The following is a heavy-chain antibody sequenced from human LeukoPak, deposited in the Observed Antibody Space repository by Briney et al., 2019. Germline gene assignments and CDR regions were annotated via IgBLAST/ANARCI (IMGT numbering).Heavy chain of an antibody. CDR1: GGSISSYY. Sequence: SETLSLTCTVSGGSISSYYRSWIRQPPGKGLEWIGYIYYSGSTNYNPSLKSRVTISVDTSKNQFSLKLSSVTAADTAVYYCASGSGYYYFDYWGQGTLVTVSS. CDR3: ASGSGYYYFDY. CDR2: IYYSGST. V-gene: IGHV4-59*01. J-gene: IGHJ4*02. D-gene: IGHD3-22*01.